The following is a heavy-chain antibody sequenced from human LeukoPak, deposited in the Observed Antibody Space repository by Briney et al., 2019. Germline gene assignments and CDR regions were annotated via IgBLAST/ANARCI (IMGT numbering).Heavy chain of an antibody. V-gene: IGHV3-74*01. Sequence: QPGGSLRLSCAASRFIFTNYWIHWVRQAPGKGLVWVSHVNNDGSATSYADSVKGRFTISRDSAKNTVYLRMNSLRVEDTAVYYCTSFFETNWGQGTLVTVSS. CDR2: VNNDGSAT. D-gene: IGHD2/OR15-2a*01. J-gene: IGHJ4*02. CDR3: TSFFETN. CDR1: RFIFTNYW.